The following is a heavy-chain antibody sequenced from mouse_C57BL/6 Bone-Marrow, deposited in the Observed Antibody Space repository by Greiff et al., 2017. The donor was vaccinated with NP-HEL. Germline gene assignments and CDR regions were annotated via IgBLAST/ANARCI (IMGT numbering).Heavy chain of an antibody. D-gene: IGHD3-3*01. V-gene: IGHV5-12*01. Sequence: EVKLVESGGGLVQPGGSLKLSCAASGFTFSDYYMYWVRQTPEKRLEWVAYISNGGGSTYYPDTVKGRFTISRDNAKNTLYLQMSRLKSEDTAMYYCAREGKGYVDVWGTGTTVTVSS. CDR2: ISNGGGST. CDR3: AREGKGYVDV. J-gene: IGHJ1*03. CDR1: GFTFSDYY.